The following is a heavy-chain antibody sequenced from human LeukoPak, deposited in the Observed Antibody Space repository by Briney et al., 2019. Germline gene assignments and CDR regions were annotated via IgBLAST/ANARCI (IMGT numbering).Heavy chain of an antibody. D-gene: IGHD2-21*01. Sequence: SETLSLTCTVSGGSISSYYWSWIRQPPGKGLEWIGYIYYSGSTNYNSSLKSRVTISVDTSKNQFSLKLSSVTAADTAVYYCARHPIYGSMVDVWGQGTTVTVSS. V-gene: IGHV4-59*08. CDR2: IYYSGST. CDR1: GGSISSYY. J-gene: IGHJ6*02. CDR3: ARHPIYGSMVDV.